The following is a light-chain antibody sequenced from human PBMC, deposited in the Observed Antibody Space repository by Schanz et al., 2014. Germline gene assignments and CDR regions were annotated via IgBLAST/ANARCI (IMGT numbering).Light chain of an antibody. CDR1: QDISNY. V-gene: IGKV1-33*01. CDR2: DAS. Sequence: DIQMTQSPSSLSASVGDRVTITCLASQDISNYLNWYQQEPGKAPKLLIYDASHLETGVPSRFSGSGSGTQFTLTISSLQPDDFATYYCQQYSSYWTFGQGTKVEIK. CDR3: QQYSSYWT. J-gene: IGKJ1*01.